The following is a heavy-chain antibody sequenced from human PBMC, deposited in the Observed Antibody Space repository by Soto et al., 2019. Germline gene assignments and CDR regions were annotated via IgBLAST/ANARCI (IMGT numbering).Heavy chain of an antibody. CDR1: GGSISSGRNF. V-gene: IGHV4-31*11. CDR3: ASGGEHVVGLYFGLDV. Sequence: QVQLQESGPGLVRPSQTLSLTCAVSGGSISSGRNFWSWIRQLPGKGLEWIGYMYPSGSASYNPSLQSRSLFSLDMSKSQFSLRLRSVTAADTAVYFCASGGEHVVGLYFGLDVWDQGTTVTVSS. D-gene: IGHD3-16*01. CDR2: MYPSGSA. J-gene: IGHJ6*02.